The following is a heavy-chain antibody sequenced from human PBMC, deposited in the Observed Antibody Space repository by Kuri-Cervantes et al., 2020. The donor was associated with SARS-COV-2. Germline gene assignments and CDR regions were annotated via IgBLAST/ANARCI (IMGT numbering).Heavy chain of an antibody. D-gene: IGHD6-13*01. V-gene: IGHV1-2*02. Sequence: ASVKVSCKASGYTSTGYYMHWVRQTPGQGLEWMGWINPNSGGTKYAQKFQCRVTMTRDTSISTAYMELSRLRSDDTAVYYCARDLRWAAAGKATSVDYWGQGTLVTVSS. CDR3: ARDLRWAAAGKATSVDY. CDR2: INPNSGGT. CDR1: GYTSTGYY. J-gene: IGHJ4*02.